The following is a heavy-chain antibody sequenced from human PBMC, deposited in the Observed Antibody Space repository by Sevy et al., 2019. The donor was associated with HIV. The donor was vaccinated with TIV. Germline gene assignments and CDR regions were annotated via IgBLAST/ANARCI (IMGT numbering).Heavy chain of an antibody. CDR2: IKSKTDGGTT. Sequence: GGSLRLSCAASGFTFSNAWMSWVRQAPGKGLEWVGRIKSKTDGGTTDYAAPGKGRFTISRDDSKNTLYLQMNSLKTEDTAVYYCTSRPRIVVVTADHDYWGQGTLVTVSS. J-gene: IGHJ4*02. CDR3: TSRPRIVVVTADHDY. V-gene: IGHV3-15*01. CDR1: GFTFSNAW. D-gene: IGHD2-21*02.